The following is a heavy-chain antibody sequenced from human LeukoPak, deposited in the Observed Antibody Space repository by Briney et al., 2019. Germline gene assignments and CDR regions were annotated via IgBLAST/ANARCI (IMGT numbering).Heavy chain of an antibody. J-gene: IGHJ4*02. Sequence: GGSLRLSCVASGFTFSSSAMTWVRQAPGKGLEWVSTVSDSGDNTYYADSVKGRFTISRDNSKDTLYLQMSSLRAEDAAVYYCAKSHSEVQRGYFDCWGQGTLVTVSS. CDR3: AKSHSEVQRGYFDC. CDR2: VSDSGDNT. CDR1: GFTFSSSA. V-gene: IGHV3-23*01. D-gene: IGHD1-1*01.